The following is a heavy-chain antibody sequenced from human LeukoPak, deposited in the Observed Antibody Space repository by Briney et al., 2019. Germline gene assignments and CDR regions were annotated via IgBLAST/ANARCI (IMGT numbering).Heavy chain of an antibody. Sequence: GGSLRLSCAASGFTFSSYAMHWVRQAPGKGLEWVAVISYDGSNKYYADSVKGRFTISRDNAKNTLYLQVNGLRVDDTAVYYCAGDGHYGMYVWGQGTTVTVSS. CDR1: GFTFSSYA. CDR2: ISYDGSNK. J-gene: IGHJ6*02. CDR3: AGDGHYGMYV. D-gene: IGHD5-24*01. V-gene: IGHV3-30-3*01.